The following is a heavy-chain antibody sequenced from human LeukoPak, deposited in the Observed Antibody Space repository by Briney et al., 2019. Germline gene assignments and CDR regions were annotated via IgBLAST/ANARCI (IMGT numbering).Heavy chain of an antibody. D-gene: IGHD6-19*01. J-gene: IGHJ4*02. CDR2: ISSSSSYI. CDR1: GFIFNSYS. Sequence: PGGPLRLSCAASGFIFNSYSMNWVRQAPGKGLEWVSSISSSSSYIYYADSVKGRFTISRDSAKKSLYLQMNSLRVEDTAFYYCAKDNRRHYTSGPNPDSLHWGQGALVTVSS. CDR3: AKDNRRHYTSGPNPDSLH. V-gene: IGHV3-21*04.